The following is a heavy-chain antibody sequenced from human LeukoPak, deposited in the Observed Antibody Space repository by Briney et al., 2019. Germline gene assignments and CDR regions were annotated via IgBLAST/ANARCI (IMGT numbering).Heavy chain of an antibody. CDR3: ARDLSRYNWNDPPIGASDI. D-gene: IGHD1-20*01. CDR2: IIPIFGTA. J-gene: IGHJ3*02. CDR1: GGTFSSYA. V-gene: IGHV1-69*05. Sequence: ASVKVSCKASGGTFSSYAISWVRQAPGQGLEWMGGIIPIFGTANYAQKFQGRVTITTDESTSTAYMELSSLRSEDTAVYYCARDLSRYNWNDPPIGASDIWGQGTMVTVSS.